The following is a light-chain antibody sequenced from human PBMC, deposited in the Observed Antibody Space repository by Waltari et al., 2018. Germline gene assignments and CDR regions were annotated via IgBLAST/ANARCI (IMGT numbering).Light chain of an antibody. J-gene: IGLJ2*01. Sequence: QSVLTQPASVSGSPGQSIPLSCRATALWSSGLVCWFQLYPGGAPKLLIFEVDERPPGISHRFTGSKSGNTAYLTISGLQTEDEADYFCSAYANATTVFGGGTKVTVL. CDR1: ALWSSGL. CDR2: EVD. CDR3: SAYANATTV. V-gene: IGLV2-23*02.